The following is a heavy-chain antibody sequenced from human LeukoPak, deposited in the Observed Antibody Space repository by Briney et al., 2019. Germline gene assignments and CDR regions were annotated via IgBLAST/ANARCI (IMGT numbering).Heavy chain of an antibody. J-gene: IGHJ4*02. V-gene: IGHV3-53*05. CDR3: ARILYNGNDYSFDY. CDR2: IYSGGST. Sequence: GGSLRLSCAASGFSVSGNYMSWVRQAPGKGLEWVSVIYSGGSTYYIDSVKGRFTISGDNPKNTLYLQMNSLRDDDTAVYYCARILYNGNDYSFDYWGQGTLVTVSS. D-gene: IGHD5-12*01. CDR1: GFSVSGNY.